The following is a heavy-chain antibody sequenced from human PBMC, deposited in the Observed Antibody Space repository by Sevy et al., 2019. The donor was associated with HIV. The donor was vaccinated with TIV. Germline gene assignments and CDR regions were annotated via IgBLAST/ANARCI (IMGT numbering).Heavy chain of an antibody. Sequence: GGSLRLSCAASEFTFSAYWMTWIRQAPGKGLEWVANIKQDGSEKYYGDSVKGRFTISRDNAKNSLYLQMNSLRVEDTDVYYCAGGGALDYWGQGTLVTVSS. D-gene: IGHD1-26*01. CDR2: IKQDGSEK. CDR1: EFTFSAYW. CDR3: AGGGALDY. V-gene: IGHV3-7*01. J-gene: IGHJ4*02.